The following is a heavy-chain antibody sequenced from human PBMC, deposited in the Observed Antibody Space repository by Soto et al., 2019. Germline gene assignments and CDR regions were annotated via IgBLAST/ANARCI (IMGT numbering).Heavy chain of an antibody. CDR1: GFTFSSNA. CDR3: AKHTTFYYDRTGPGDYLDD. Sequence: GGSLRLSCAASGFTFSSNAMSWVRQAPGKGLEWVSGITGSGGITDYADSVKGRFTISRENSRNTVYLQMNYLRVEDTAVYFWAKHTTFYYDRTGPGDYLDDWGQGTLVTVSS. CDR2: ITGSGGIT. J-gene: IGHJ4*02. D-gene: IGHD3-22*01. V-gene: IGHV3-23*01.